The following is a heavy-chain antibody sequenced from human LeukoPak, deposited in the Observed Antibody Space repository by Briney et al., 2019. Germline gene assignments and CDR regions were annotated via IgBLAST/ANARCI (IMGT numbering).Heavy chain of an antibody. CDR1: GLTFSSYA. CDR3: ARGHAPY. Sequence: GGSLRLSCAASGLTFSSYAMSWVRQAPGKGLEWVSGISGNGGGTYYADSVKGRFTISRDNAKNSLYLQMNSLRAEDTAVYYCARGHAPYWGQGTLVTVSS. J-gene: IGHJ4*02. CDR2: ISGNGGGT. V-gene: IGHV3-23*01.